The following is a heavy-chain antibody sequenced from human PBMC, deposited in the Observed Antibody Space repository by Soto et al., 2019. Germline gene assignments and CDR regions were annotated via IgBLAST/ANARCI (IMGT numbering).Heavy chain of an antibody. CDR3: AKDYYHGSGSYYGDYYGMDV. CDR2: ISGSGGST. V-gene: IGHV3-23*01. Sequence: GGSLRLSCAASGFTFNNYAMTWVRQAPGKGLEWVSAISGSGGSTYYADSVRGRYTISRDNSKNTLYLQINSLRAEDTAIYYCAKDYYHGSGSYYGDYYGMDVWGQGTTVTVSS. CDR1: GFTFNNYA. D-gene: IGHD3-10*01. J-gene: IGHJ6*02.